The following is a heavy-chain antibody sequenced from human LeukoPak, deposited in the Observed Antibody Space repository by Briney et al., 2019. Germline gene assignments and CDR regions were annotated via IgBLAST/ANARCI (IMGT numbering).Heavy chain of an antibody. CDR3: ARGDVGYCSGGSCYSLDY. V-gene: IGHV4-59*01. CDR2: IYYSGST. D-gene: IGHD2-15*01. Sequence: SETLSLTCTVSGGSISSYYWGWIRQPPGKGLEWIGYIYYSGSTNYNPSLKSRVTISVDTSKNQFSLKLSSVTAADTAVYYCARGDVGYCSGGSCYSLDYWGQGTLVTVSS. CDR1: GGSISSYY. J-gene: IGHJ4*02.